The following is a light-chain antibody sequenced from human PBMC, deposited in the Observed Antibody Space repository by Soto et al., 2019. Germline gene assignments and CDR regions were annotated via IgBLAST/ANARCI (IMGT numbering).Light chain of an antibody. Sequence: QSVLTQPASVSGSPGQSITISCTGTSSDVGGYNYVSWYQQHPGKAPKIMIYEVSNLPSGVSNRFSGSKSGNTASLTISGLQAEDEADYYCSSFTSSSTLGYVFGTGTKVTVL. J-gene: IGLJ1*01. CDR1: SSDVGGYNY. CDR3: SSFTSSSTLGYV. CDR2: EVS. V-gene: IGLV2-14*01.